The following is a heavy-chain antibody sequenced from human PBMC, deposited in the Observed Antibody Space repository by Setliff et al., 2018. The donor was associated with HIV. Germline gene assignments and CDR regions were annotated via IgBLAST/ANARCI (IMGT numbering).Heavy chain of an antibody. CDR3: AKDAGVTGGLYRYYIDA. J-gene: IGHJ6*03. CDR2: VYMSGKT. CDR1: GVSIDKNY. D-gene: IGHD2-8*01. V-gene: IGHV4-4*07. Sequence: LSLTCTVSGVSIDKNYWSWVRRPPGKGLEWIGRVYMSGKTNYSPSLKSRVTMSADTSKNQVSLKLTSVTAADTAVYYCAKDAGVTGGLYRYYIDAWGNGTTVTVS.